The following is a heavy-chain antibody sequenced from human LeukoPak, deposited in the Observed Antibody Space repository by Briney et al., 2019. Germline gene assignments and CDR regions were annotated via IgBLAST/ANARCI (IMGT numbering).Heavy chain of an antibody. CDR2: IYHSGST. D-gene: IGHD6-13*01. CDR1: GGSISSSNW. V-gene: IGHV4-4*02. J-gene: IGHJ4*02. Sequence: PSGTLSLTCAVSGGSISSSNWWSWVRQPPGKGLEWIGEIYHSGSTNYNPSLKSRVTISVDKSKNQFSLKLSSVTAADTAVYYCARRGAYSSGWYGYWGQGTLVTVSS. CDR3: ARRGAYSSGWYGY.